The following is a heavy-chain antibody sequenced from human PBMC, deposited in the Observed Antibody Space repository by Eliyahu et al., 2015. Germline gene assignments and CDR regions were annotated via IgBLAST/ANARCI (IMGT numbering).Heavy chain of an antibody. Sequence: EVQLLESGGGLVQPGGSLRLSCVASGFTFSSSSMSWVRQAPGQGLEWVSGISGSGGSNTYYADSVKGRFTISRDNSKNTLYLQMNSLRAEDTAIYYCAKTYYYGSGSGWFDPWGQGTLVTVSS. CDR3: AKTYYYGSGSGWFDP. CDR1: GFTFSSSS. V-gene: IGHV3-23*01. D-gene: IGHD3-10*01. J-gene: IGHJ5*02. CDR2: ISGSGGSNT.